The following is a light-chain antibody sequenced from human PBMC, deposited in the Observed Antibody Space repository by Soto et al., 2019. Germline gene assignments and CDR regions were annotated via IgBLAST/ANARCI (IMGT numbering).Light chain of an antibody. Sequence: EIVMTQSPATLSVSPGERATLSCRASQSVSSNLAWYQQKPGQAPRLLIYGASTRATGIPARFSGSGSETDFTLTISSLRSEDSAVYHCQQYNNWPITFGQGIRLEI. V-gene: IGKV3-15*01. CDR3: QQYNNWPIT. CDR2: GAS. J-gene: IGKJ5*01. CDR1: QSVSSN.